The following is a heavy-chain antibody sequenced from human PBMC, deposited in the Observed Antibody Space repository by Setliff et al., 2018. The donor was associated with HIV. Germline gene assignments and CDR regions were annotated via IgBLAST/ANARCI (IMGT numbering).Heavy chain of an antibody. Sequence: SVKVSCKASGGSFNILGFTWVRQAPGQGLEWVGGIIPVVDAPIYAQRFQGRVLITADKSTGTAYMQLSSLKFEDTAVYYCATRPPGVHGFSIWGQGTMVTVSS. D-gene: IGHD3-10*01. CDR3: ATRPPGVHGFSI. J-gene: IGHJ3*02. CDR2: IIPVVDAP. V-gene: IGHV1-69*06. CDR1: GGSFNILG.